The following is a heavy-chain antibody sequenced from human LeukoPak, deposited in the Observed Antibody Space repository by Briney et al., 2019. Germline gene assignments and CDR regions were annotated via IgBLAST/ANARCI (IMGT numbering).Heavy chain of an antibody. D-gene: IGHD5-12*01. CDR2: IYYSGST. V-gene: IGHV4-59*01. Sequence: PSETLSLTCTVSGGSISSYYWSWIRQPPGKGLEWIGYIYYSGSTNYNPSLKSRVTISVDTSKNQFSLKLSSVTAADTAVYYCARATKKFRYRATDYFDYWGQGTLVTVSS. J-gene: IGHJ4*02. CDR3: ARATKKFRYRATDYFDY. CDR1: GGSISSYY.